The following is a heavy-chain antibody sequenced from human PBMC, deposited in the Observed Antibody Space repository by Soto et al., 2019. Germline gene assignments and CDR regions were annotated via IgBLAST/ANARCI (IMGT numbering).Heavy chain of an antibody. CDR3: VRGGFLSHDHVIIAPATLGFDP. Sequence: QVQLMQSGAEVKKPGASVKVSCKASGYTFTTYDINWVRQAPGQGLEWMGWMNPNRTNTGYAEKCQGRATMTRETSISTAYMELSSLRYDDTAVYYCVRGGFLSHDHVIIAPATLGFDPWGQGTLVNVSS. V-gene: IGHV1-8*01. CDR2: MNPNRTNT. J-gene: IGHJ5*02. D-gene: IGHD2-2*01. CDR1: GYTFTTYD.